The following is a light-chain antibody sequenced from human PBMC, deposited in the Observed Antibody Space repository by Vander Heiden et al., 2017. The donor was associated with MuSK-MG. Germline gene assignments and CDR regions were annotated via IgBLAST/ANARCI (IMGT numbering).Light chain of an antibody. Sequence: QSVLTPPPSVSGPPGQSITISCSGTSRNIGGYDYVSWYQQSPGKAPKLIMYDVSNRPSGVPDRFSGSKSGNTASLTISGLDVDDEADYYCELYKTTSDRGVFGSGTKLTVL. CDR1: SRNIGGYDY. CDR3: ELYKTTSDRGV. V-gene: IGLV2-14*01. CDR2: DVS. J-gene: IGLJ3*02.